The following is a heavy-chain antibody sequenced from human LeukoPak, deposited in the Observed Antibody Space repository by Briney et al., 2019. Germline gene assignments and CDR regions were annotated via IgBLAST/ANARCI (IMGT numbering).Heavy chain of an antibody. CDR2: ISSSSSYI. J-gene: IGHJ6*02. V-gene: IGHV3-21*01. D-gene: IGHD1-1*01. CDR1: GLTFSSYS. Sequence: GGSLRLSCAASGLTFSSYSMNWVRQAPGKGLEWVSSISSSSSYIYYADSVKGRFTISRDNAKNSLYLQMNSLRAEDTAVYYCARDQVEHYYYCYGMDVWGQGTTVTVSS. CDR3: ARDQVEHYYYCYGMDV.